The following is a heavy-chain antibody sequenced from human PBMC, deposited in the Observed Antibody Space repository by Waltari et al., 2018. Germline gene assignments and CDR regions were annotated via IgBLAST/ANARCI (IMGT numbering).Heavy chain of an antibody. CDR1: GDSVITGSSY. V-gene: IGHV4-61*02. Sequence: QVQLQESGPGLVRPSQTLSLTCTVSGDSVITGSSYWNWVRQPPGKGRGWVGRIFAGGTTNYNAPLKGRITVSVDKSKNQVVLRLNAVTAAETAMDYWGRDPKGGGWFDPWGQGALVIVSS. CDR3: GRDPKGGGWFDP. D-gene: IGHD3-16*01. CDR2: IFAGGTT. J-gene: IGHJ5*02.